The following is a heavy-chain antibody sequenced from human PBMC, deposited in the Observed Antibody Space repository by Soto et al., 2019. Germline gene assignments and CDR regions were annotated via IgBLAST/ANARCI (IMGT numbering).Heavy chain of an antibody. Sequence: EVQLVDSGGGLVKPGGSLRLSCAASGFVFHNAWINWVRQAPGKGLEWVGRIKSGGATDFAALARGRFAITRDDSRNMAYMQMNNLDTEDTAVYYCTTDSYSTIIDVRFDFWGQGALVTVSS. D-gene: IGHD3-22*01. CDR1: GFVFHNAW. CDR3: TTDSYSTIIDVRFDF. V-gene: IGHV3-15*07. CDR2: IKSGGAT. J-gene: IGHJ4*02.